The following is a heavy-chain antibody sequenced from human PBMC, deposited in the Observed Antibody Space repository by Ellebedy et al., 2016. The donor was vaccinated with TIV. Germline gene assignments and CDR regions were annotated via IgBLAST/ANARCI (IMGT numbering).Heavy chain of an antibody. D-gene: IGHD3-16*01. CDR2: IVVVSGNT. V-gene: IGHV1-58*02. CDR3: ARVRVMVTSVNYYYGMDV. J-gene: IGHJ6*02. Sequence: AASVKVSCKASGFTFTTSSMLWVRHPRGQRLVWIGWIVVVSGNTNYAQKFQERVTITRDMSTSTAYMELSSLRSEDKAGYYNARVRVMVTSVNYYYGMDVWGQGTTVTVSS. CDR1: GFTFTTSS.